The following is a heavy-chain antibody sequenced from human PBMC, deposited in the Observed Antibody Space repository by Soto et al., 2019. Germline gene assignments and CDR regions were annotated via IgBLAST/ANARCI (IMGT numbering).Heavy chain of an antibody. CDR3: TRLLRDGYNDDAFDI. Sequence: GSLRLSCAASGFTFSGSAMHWVRQASGKGLEWVGRIRSKANSYATAYAASVKGRFTISRDDSKNTAYLQMNSLKTEDTAVYYCTRLLRDGYNDDAFDIWGKGTMVTVSS. V-gene: IGHV3-73*01. D-gene: IGHD5-12*01. J-gene: IGHJ3*02. CDR2: IRSKANSYAT. CDR1: GFTFSGSA.